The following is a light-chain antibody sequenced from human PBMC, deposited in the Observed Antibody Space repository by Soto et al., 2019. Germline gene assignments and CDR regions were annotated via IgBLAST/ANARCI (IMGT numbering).Light chain of an antibody. CDR1: QSISSL. Sequence: DIQMTQSPATLSASVRDRVTITCRASQSISSLLAWYQQKPGKAPKLLIYKASTLKSGVPSRFSGSGSGTEFTLTISSLQPDDFATYYCQHYNSYSEAFGQGTKVDIK. V-gene: IGKV1-5*03. CDR3: QHYNSYSEA. CDR2: KAS. J-gene: IGKJ1*01.